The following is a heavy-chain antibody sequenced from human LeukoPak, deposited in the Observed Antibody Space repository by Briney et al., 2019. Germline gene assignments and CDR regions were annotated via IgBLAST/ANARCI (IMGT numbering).Heavy chain of an antibody. J-gene: IGHJ4*02. CDR1: GSTFSSYA. CDR2: ISGSGGST. D-gene: IGHD3-3*01. Sequence: GGSLRLSCAASGSTFSSYAMSWVRQAPGKGLEWVSAISGSGGSTYYADSVKGRFTISRDNSKNTLYLQMNSLRAEDTAVYYCAKVLGDYDFWSGSYYFDYWGQGTLVTVSS. V-gene: IGHV3-23*01. CDR3: AKVLGDYDFWSGSYYFDY.